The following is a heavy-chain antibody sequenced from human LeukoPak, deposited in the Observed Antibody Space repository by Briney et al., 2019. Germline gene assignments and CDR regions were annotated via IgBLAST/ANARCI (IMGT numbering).Heavy chain of an antibody. Sequence: GSSVKVSCKASGGTFSSYAINWVRQAPGQGLEWMGVIIPIFGTANYAQKFQGRVTITADESTSTAYMELSSLRSEDTAVYYCARLNYDILTGYYDLDYWGQGTLVTVSS. D-gene: IGHD3-9*01. J-gene: IGHJ4*02. V-gene: IGHV1-69*01. CDR2: IIPIFGTA. CDR3: ARLNYDILTGYYDLDY. CDR1: GGTFSSYA.